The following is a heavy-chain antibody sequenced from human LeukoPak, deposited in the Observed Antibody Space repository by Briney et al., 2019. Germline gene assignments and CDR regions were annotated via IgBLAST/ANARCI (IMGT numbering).Heavy chain of an antibody. CDR1: GYTLTELS. J-gene: IGHJ6*02. CDR2: INPSGGST. CDR3: ARAGVLSWLRLRNGANYYGMDV. Sequence: ASVKVSCKVSGYTLTELSMHWVRQAPGQGLEWMGIINPSGGSTSYAQKFQGRVTMTRDTSTSTVYMELSSLRSEDTAVYYCARAGVLSWLRLRNGANYYGMDVWGQGTTVTVSS. V-gene: IGHV1-46*01. D-gene: IGHD5-12*01.